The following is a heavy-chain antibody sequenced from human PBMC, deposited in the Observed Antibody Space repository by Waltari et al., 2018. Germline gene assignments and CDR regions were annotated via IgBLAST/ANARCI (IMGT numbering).Heavy chain of an antibody. J-gene: IGHJ4*02. CDR3: ATRNYLDS. CDR1: GFTFSRFA. CDR2: INDRGDIT. V-gene: IGHV3-23*01. Sequence: EMQLLESGGGLVPPGGSLRLSCASSGFTFSRFAMNWVRQAPGKGLEWVSIINDRGDITNTADSLKGRFTVSRDNSRDTLYLHMNNLTAEDTAVYYCATRNYLDSWGRGALVTVSS.